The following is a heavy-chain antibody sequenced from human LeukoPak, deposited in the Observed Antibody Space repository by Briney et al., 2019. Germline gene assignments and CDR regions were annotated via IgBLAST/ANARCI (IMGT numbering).Heavy chain of an antibody. V-gene: IGHV4-31*03. J-gene: IGHJ3*02. D-gene: IGHD4-17*01. CDR1: GGSISSGGYY. Sequence: PSETLSLTCTVSGGSISSGGYYWSWIRQHPGKGLEWIGYIYYSGSTYYNPSLKSRVTISVDTSKNQFSLKLSSVTAADTAVYYCAREHDYGDLRGAFDIWGQGTMVTVSS. CDR2: IYYSGST. CDR3: AREHDYGDLRGAFDI.